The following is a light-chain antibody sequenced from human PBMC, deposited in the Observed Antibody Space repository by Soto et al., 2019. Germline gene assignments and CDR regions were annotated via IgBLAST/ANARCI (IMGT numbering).Light chain of an antibody. Sequence: AIQLTQSPSSLSASVGDRVTITCRASQGISSALAWYQQKPGKAPQVLIYEGSSLQSGVPSRFSGSGSGTDFTLTISRLQPEDVATYFCQQFNGYPITFGQGTRMEIK. CDR3: QQFNGYPIT. CDR2: EGS. CDR1: QGISSA. V-gene: IGKV1-13*02. J-gene: IGKJ5*01.